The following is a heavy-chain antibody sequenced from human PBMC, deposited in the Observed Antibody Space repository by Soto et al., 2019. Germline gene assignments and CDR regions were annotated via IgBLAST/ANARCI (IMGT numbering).Heavy chain of an antibody. Sequence: EVQLLESGGGLVQPGGSLRLSCAASGFTFSGYAMSWVRQAPGKGLEWVSAISGSGGSTYYADSVKGRFTISRDNSKNTLYLQMNSLRAEDTAVYYCAKEYYDILTAPAAFDYWGQGTLVTVSS. J-gene: IGHJ4*02. V-gene: IGHV3-23*01. CDR1: GFTFSGYA. CDR2: ISGSGGST. D-gene: IGHD3-9*01. CDR3: AKEYYDILTAPAAFDY.